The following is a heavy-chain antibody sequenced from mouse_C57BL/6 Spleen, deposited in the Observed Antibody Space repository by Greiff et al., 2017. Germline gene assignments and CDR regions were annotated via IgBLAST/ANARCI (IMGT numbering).Heavy chain of an antibody. D-gene: IGHD1-1*01. CDR2: INPYNGGT. J-gene: IGHJ1*03. CDR3: ARESSYWDFDV. CDR1: GYTFTDYY. V-gene: IGHV1-19*01. Sequence: VQLKESGPVLVKPGASVTMSCKASGYTFTDYYMNWVKQSHGKSLEWIGVINPYNGGTSYNQKFKSKATLTVDKSSSTAYMELNILTSEDSAGYYCARESSYWDFDVWGTGTTVTVSS.